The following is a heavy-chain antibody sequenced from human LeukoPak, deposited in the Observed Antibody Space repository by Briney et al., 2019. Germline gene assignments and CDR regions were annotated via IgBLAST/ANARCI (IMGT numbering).Heavy chain of an antibody. J-gene: IGHJ4*02. CDR3: ARDARGAGDY. D-gene: IGHD3-10*01. Sequence: QPGRSLRLSCAASGFTFSSYAMHWVRQAPGKGLEWVAVISYDGSNKYYADSVKGRFTISRDNSKNTLYLQMNSLRAEDTAVYYCARDARGAGDYWGQGTLVTVSS. V-gene: IGHV3-30-3*01. CDR2: ISYDGSNK. CDR1: GFTFSSYA.